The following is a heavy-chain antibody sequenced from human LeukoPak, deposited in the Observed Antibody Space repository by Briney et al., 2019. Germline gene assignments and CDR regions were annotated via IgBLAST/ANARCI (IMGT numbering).Heavy chain of an antibody. CDR1: GFPLSIYR. D-gene: IGHD4-17*01. V-gene: IGHV3-21*01. CDR3: ARGDYGRLFDY. Sequence: NSGGSLRLFCAASGFPLSIYRMNWVRQAPGKGVEWVLSISSSSSYVYYADSVHGRFTISRDNAKNSLYLQMNSLSAEDTAVYYCARGDYGRLFDYWGKGTMVTVSS. CDR2: ISSSSSYV. J-gene: IGHJ4*02.